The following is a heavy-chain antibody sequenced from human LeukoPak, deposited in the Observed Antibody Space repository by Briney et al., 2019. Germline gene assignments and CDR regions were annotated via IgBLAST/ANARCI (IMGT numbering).Heavy chain of an antibody. J-gene: IGHJ6*03. CDR1: GGTFSSYA. Sequence: ASVKVSCKASGGTFSSYAISWVRQAPGQGLEWMGGIIPIFGTANYAQKFQGRVTMTRNTSISTAYMELSSLRSEDTAVYYCARGVGGLLWFGELFPINYYYYYMDVWGKGATVTISS. CDR2: IIPIFGTA. D-gene: IGHD3-10*01. V-gene: IGHV1-69*05. CDR3: ARGVGGLLWFGELFPINYYYYYMDV.